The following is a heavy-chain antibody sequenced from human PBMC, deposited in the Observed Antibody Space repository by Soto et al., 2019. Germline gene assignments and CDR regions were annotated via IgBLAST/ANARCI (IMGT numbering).Heavy chain of an antibody. CDR3: AKDSSVTAAGSGGWFDP. CDR1: GFDFNTYG. Sequence: QVQLVESGGGVVQPGRSLRLSCAASGFDFNTYGLHWVRQAPGKGLEWVAAISFDGGSQYYADSVKGRFTVSRDKSNSTLYLQMNSLGAEDTATYFCAKDSSVTAAGSGGWFDPWGPGTLGIVSS. CDR2: ISFDGGSQ. V-gene: IGHV3-30*18. D-gene: IGHD6-13*01. J-gene: IGHJ5*02.